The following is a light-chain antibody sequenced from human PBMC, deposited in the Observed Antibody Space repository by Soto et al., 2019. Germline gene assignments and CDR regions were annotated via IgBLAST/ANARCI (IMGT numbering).Light chain of an antibody. Sequence: DIQMTQSPSSLSASLGDRVTITCRASQGIGVYLAWFQQKPGKVPKLLIYAASALQSGVPSRFSGSGSGTDFTLTISILQSEDIATYYCQNYNSAPLTFGGGTKVEIK. CDR1: QGIGVY. CDR2: AAS. V-gene: IGKV1-27*01. CDR3: QNYNSAPLT. J-gene: IGKJ4*01.